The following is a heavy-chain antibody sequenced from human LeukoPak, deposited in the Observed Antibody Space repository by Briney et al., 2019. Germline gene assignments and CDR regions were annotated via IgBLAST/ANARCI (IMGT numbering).Heavy chain of an antibody. CDR3: ARVISDGVYYYYYMDV. CDR1: GGSISSHY. D-gene: IGHD3/OR15-3a*01. V-gene: IGHV4-4*07. J-gene: IGHJ6*03. Sequence: SETLSLTCTVSGGSISSHYWSWIRQPAGKGLEWIGRIYTSGSTNYNPSLKSRVTMSVDTSKNQFSLKLSSVTAADTAVYYCARVISDGVYYYYYMDVWGKGTTVTVSS. CDR2: IYTSGST.